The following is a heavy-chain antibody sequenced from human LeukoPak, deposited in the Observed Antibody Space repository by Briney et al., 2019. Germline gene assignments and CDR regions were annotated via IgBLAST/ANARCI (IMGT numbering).Heavy chain of an antibody. J-gene: IGHJ4*02. Sequence: GGSLRLSCAASGFTFSSYAMSWVRQAPGKGLEWVSAISGSGGSTYYADSVKGRFTISRDNSKNTLYLQMNSLRAEDTAVYYCAKDRPNYYGSNGHYYKLNGDCWGQGTLVTVSS. CDR3: AKDRPNYYGSNGHYYKLNGDC. CDR2: ISGSGGST. V-gene: IGHV3-23*01. D-gene: IGHD3-22*01. CDR1: GFTFSSYA.